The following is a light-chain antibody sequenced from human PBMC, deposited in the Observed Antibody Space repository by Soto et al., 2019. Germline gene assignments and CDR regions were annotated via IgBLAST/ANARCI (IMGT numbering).Light chain of an antibody. V-gene: IGLV4-69*01. CDR2: LNSDGSH. Sequence: QPVLTQSASASASLGASVKLTCTLSSGHSSYAIAWHQQQPEKGPRYLMKLNSDGSHSKGDWIPDRFSGSSSGAERYLTISSIQSEDEADYYCQTWGTGIRVFGGVTKVTVL. CDR3: QTWGTGIRV. CDR1: SGHSSYA. J-gene: IGLJ2*01.